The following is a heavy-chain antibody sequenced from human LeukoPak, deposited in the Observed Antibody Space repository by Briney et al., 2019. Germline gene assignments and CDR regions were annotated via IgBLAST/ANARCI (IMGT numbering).Heavy chain of an antibody. CDR3: ARLRRGPNYYDSTGRFHCFDY. D-gene: IGHD3-22*01. CDR2: IYYSGST. CDR1: GGSISSSSYY. J-gene: IGHJ4*02. Sequence: SETLSLTCTVSGGSISSSSYYWGWIRQPPGKGLEWIGSIYYSGSTYYNPSLKSRVTISVDTSKNQFSLKLSSVTAADTAVYYCARLRRGPNYYDSTGRFHCFDYWGQGTLVTVSS. V-gene: IGHV4-39*01.